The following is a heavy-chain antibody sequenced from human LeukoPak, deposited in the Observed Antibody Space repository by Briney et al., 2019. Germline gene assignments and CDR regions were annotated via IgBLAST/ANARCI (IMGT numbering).Heavy chain of an antibody. V-gene: IGHV1-18*01. J-gene: IGHJ5*02. D-gene: IGHD6-13*01. CDR1: GYSSTNYG. CDR2: IHIYRGNT. CDR3: ARDVGITVADSFDP. Sequence: ASVKVSCKASGYSSTNYGISWVRQAPGQGLEWMGWIHIYRGNTNYAQRFQGRVTMTTDTSTSTVYMEVRGLRSDDTAMYYCARDVGITVADSFDPWGQGTLVTVSS.